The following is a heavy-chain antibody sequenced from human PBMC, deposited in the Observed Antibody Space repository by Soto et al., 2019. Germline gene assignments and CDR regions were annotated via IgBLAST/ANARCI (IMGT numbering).Heavy chain of an antibody. D-gene: IGHD3-3*01. CDR3: AREPSRTIFGVGPFDP. Sequence: SETLSLTCTVSGGSISSYYWSWIRQPPGKGLEWIGYIYYSGSTNYNPSLKSRVTISVDTSKNQFSLKLSSVTAADTAVYYCAREPSRTIFGVGPFDPWGQGTLVTVSS. J-gene: IGHJ5*02. V-gene: IGHV4-59*01. CDR2: IYYSGST. CDR1: GGSISSYY.